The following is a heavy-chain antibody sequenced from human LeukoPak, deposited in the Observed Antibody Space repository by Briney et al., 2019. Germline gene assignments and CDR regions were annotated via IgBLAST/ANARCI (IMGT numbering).Heavy chain of an antibody. CDR1: GGSISSYY. Sequence: SETLSLTCTVSGGSISSYYWSWIRQPPGKGLEWIGYIYYSGSTNYNPSLKSRVTISVDTSKNQFSLKLSSVTAADTAVYYCARHLSIGYYDFWSGHTKPDAFDIWGQGTMVTVSS. D-gene: IGHD3-3*01. J-gene: IGHJ3*02. CDR3: ARHLSIGYYDFWSGHTKPDAFDI. CDR2: IYYSGST. V-gene: IGHV4-59*08.